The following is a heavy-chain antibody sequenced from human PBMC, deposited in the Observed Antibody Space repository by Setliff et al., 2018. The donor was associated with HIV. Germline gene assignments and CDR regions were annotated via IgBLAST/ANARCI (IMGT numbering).Heavy chain of an antibody. J-gene: IGHJ6*01. D-gene: IGHD3-22*01. CDR1: GGSISSGSYY. Sequence: PSETLSLTCTVSGGSISSGSYYWSWIRQPAGKGLEWIGRIYTSGSTNYNPSLKSRVTISVDTSKNQFSLKLSSVTAADTAVYYCARLRYYYDSSGYYYGYYGMDVW. CDR2: IYTSGST. V-gene: IGHV4-61*02. CDR3: ARLRYYYDSSGYYYGYYGMDV.